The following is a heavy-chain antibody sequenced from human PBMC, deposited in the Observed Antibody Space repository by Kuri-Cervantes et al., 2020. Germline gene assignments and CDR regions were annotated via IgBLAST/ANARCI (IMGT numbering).Heavy chain of an antibody. Sequence: ASVNVSCKASGYTFTSYGISWVRQAPGQGLEWMGWISAYNGNTNYAQKLQGRVTMTTDTSTSTAYTELSSLRSEDTAVYYCARGFAAMVRFDPWGQGTLVTVSS. V-gene: IGHV1-18*01. CDR2: ISAYNGNT. CDR1: GYTFTSYG. J-gene: IGHJ5*02. CDR3: ARGFAAMVRFDP. D-gene: IGHD5-18*01.